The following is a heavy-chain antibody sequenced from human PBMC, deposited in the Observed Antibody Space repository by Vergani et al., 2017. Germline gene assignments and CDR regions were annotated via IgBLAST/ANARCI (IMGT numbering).Heavy chain of an antibody. D-gene: IGHD2-2*01. V-gene: IGHV3-23*01. J-gene: IGHJ3*01. CDR3: AKVCGSTSCPYGGGAFDV. Sequence: QLLESGGGLIQPGGSLRLSCAASGFTFNSYAMTWVRQAPGKGLERVSGINNNGGSTYYADSVKGRFTIARDNSKNTLYLQMTDLRAEDTARCYCAKVCGSTSCPYGGGAFDVWGHGTMVTVSS. CDR2: INNNGGST. CDR1: GFTFNSYA.